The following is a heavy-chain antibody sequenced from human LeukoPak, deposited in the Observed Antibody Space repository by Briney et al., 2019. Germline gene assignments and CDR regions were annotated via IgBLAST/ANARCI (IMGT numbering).Heavy chain of an antibody. D-gene: IGHD6-6*01. J-gene: IGHJ6*02. CDR1: GFTFSSYR. Sequence: GGSLRLSCAASGFTFSSYRMNWVRQAPGKGLGLVSSISSSSSYIYYADSVKGRFTISRDNAKNSLYLQMNSLRAEDTAVFYCAKDSSSSNYYYGMDVWGQGTTVTVSS. CDR2: ISSSSSYI. V-gene: IGHV3-21*01. CDR3: AKDSSSSNYYYGMDV.